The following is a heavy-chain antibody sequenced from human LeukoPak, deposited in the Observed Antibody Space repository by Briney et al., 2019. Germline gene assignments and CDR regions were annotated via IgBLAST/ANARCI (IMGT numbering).Heavy chain of an antibody. Sequence: PSETLSLTCTVSVGSFSSYYWSWIRQPPGKGLEWIGYIYYSGSTNYNPSLKSRVTISVDTSKNQFSLKLSSVTAADTAVYYCARDRSGIAARYYYYYYMDVWGKGTTVTVSS. V-gene: IGHV4-59*01. D-gene: IGHD6-13*01. CDR3: ARDRSGIAARYYYYYYMDV. CDR2: IYYSGST. J-gene: IGHJ6*03. CDR1: VGSFSSYY.